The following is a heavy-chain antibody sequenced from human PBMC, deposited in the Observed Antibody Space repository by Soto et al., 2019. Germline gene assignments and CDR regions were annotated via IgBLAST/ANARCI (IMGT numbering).Heavy chain of an antibody. CDR2: ISAYNGNT. V-gene: IGHV1-18*01. Sequence: QVQLVQSGAEVKKPGASVKVSCTASGYTFTSYGISWVRQAPGQGLEWMGWISAYNGNTNYAHKLQGRATMTTDTSTSTAHMEMRSRRSDDTAVYYCARGDIGTTATQGWGQGTLVTVSS. CDR3: ARGDIGTTATQG. D-gene: IGHD4-17*01. CDR1: GYTFTSYG. J-gene: IGHJ4*02.